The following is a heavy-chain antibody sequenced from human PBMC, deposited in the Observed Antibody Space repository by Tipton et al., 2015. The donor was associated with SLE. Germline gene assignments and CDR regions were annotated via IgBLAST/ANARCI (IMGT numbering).Heavy chain of an antibody. CDR1: GGSISSGSYY. D-gene: IGHD3-3*01. CDR3: ARDTVFGVVNY. Sequence: LRLSCTVSGGSISSGSYYWSWIRQPAGKGLEWIGRIYTSGSTNYNPSLKSRVTISVDTSKNQFSLKLSSVTAADTAVYCCARDTVFGVVNYWGQGTLVTVSS. CDR2: IYTSGST. V-gene: IGHV4-61*02. J-gene: IGHJ4*02.